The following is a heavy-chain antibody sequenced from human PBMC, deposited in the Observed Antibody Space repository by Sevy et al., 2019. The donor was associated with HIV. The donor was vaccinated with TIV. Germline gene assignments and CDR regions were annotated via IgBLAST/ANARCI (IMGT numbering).Heavy chain of an antibody. D-gene: IGHD6-13*01. Sequence: GGSLRLSCAASGFSFDDYSMHWVRQAPGKGLEWVSGISWKSGSIDYADSVKGRFTIPRDNAKNSLYLQMNSLIAEDTAFYYCAKEISDGSSVCPKGAFDIWGQGTMVTVSS. J-gene: IGHJ3*02. CDR1: GFSFDDYS. CDR3: AKEISDGSSVCPKGAFDI. V-gene: IGHV3-9*01. CDR2: ISWKSGSI.